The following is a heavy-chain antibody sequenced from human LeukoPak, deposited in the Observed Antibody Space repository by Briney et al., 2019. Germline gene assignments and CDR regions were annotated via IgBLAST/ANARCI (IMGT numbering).Heavy chain of an antibody. V-gene: IGHV3-21*01. D-gene: IGHD3-22*01. Sequence: PGGSLRLSCAASGFTFSSYSMNSVRQAPGKGLEWVSSISSSSSYIYYADSVKGRFTISRDNAKNPLYLQMNSLRAEDTAVYYCARARRITMISGFDPWGQGTLVTVSS. CDR2: ISSSSSYI. CDR1: GFTFSSYS. J-gene: IGHJ5*02. CDR3: ARARRITMISGFDP.